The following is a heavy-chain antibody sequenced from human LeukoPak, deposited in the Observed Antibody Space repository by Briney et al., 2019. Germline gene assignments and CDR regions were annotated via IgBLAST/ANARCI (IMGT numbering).Heavy chain of an antibody. J-gene: IGHJ6*02. CDR2: IYSGGST. D-gene: IGHD3-10*01. V-gene: IGHV3-66*01. Sequence: GGSLRLSCAASGFTVSSNYMSWVRQAPGKGLEWVSVIYSGGSTYYADSVKGRFTISRDNARNSLFLHMNSLRAEDSAVYYCARGFGEDDHYYHAMDVWGRGTTVTVSS. CDR1: GFTVSSNY. CDR3: ARGFGEDDHYYHAMDV.